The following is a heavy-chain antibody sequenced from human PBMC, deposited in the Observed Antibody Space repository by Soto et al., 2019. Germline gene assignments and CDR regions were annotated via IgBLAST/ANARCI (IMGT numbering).Heavy chain of an antibody. J-gene: IGHJ2*01. D-gene: IGHD2-8*01. Sequence: SETLSLTCTVSGGSISSGDYSWSWVRQSPGKGLEWIGHIFDSGSTYYNPSLKSRLTVSVDTSKNQFSLRLSSVTAADTAVYYCAREIMTLTNDWYFDLWGRGTLVTVS. V-gene: IGHV4-30-4*01. CDR1: GGSISSGDYS. CDR2: IFDSGST. CDR3: AREIMTLTNDWYFDL.